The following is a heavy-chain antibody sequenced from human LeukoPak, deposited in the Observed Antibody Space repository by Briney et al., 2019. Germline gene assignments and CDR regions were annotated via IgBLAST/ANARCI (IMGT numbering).Heavy chain of an antibody. CDR3: ARGYSNYYYYGMDV. Sequence: ASVKVSCKASGGTFSSYAISWVRQAPGRGLEWMGGIIPIFGTANYAQKFQGRVTITADESTSTAYMELSSLRSEDTAVYYCARGYSNYYYYGMDVWGQGTTVTVSS. CDR1: GGTFSSYA. V-gene: IGHV1-69*01. D-gene: IGHD4-11*01. J-gene: IGHJ6*02. CDR2: IIPIFGTA.